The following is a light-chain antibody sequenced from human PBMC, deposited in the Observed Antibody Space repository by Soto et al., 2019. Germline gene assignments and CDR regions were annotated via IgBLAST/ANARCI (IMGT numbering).Light chain of an antibody. J-gene: IGKJ4*01. CDR1: QGVNTY. CDR3: QQYNSYPLT. CDR2: AVS. V-gene: IGKV1-16*01. Sequence: DIQMTQSPSSLSASVGDRVTVTCRASQGVNTYLAWFQQKPGKAPKSLIYAVSTLQSGVPSRCSGSGSGTDFTRTISRLQTEDSATEYCQQYNSYPLTFGVGTKVEIK.